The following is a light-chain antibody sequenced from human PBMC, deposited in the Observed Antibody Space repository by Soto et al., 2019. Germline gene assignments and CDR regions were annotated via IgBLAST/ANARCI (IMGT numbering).Light chain of an antibody. J-gene: IGKJ5*01. V-gene: IGKV1-12*01. CDR2: AAS. Sequence: DIQMNQAPSSVSASVGDRVTVTCRASQDISNWLAWYQQKPGKAPKVLIYAASGLQTGVPSRFSGSGSGTEFTLTISSLQLDDFATYFCQQAHSFPITFGQGTRLAIK. CDR3: QQAHSFPIT. CDR1: QDISNW.